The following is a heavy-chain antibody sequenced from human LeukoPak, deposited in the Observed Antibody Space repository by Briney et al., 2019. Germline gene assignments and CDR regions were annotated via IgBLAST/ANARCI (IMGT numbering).Heavy chain of an antibody. J-gene: IGHJ6*02. D-gene: IGHD5/OR15-5a*01. CDR1: GGSIGSYH. Sequence: SETLSLTCSVSGGSIGSYHWSWIRQPPGKGLEWIGHVHYTWNAKYNPSLRSRVTISLDRSSNQFSLRLSSVSAADTAVYYCARVASKGGMDVWGQGTTVTVSS. CDR3: ARVASKGGMDV. CDR2: VHYTWNA. V-gene: IGHV4-59*01.